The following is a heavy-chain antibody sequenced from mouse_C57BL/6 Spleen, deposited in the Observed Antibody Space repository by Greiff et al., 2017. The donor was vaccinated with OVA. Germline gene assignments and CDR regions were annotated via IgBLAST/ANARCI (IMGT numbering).Heavy chain of an antibody. CDR1: GYTFTSYW. J-gene: IGHJ2*01. D-gene: IGHD3-2*02. Sequence: VQLQQPGAELVRPGTSVKLSCKASGYTFTSYWMHWVKQRPGQGLEWIGVIDPSDSYTNYNQKFKGKATLTVDTSSSTAYMQLSSLTSEDSAVYCCARLGSSGYRFDYWGKCTTLTVSS. CDR3: ARLGSSGYRFDY. CDR2: IDPSDSYT. V-gene: IGHV1-59*01.